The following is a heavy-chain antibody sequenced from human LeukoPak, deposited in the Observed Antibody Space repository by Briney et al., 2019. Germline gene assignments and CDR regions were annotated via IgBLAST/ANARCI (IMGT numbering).Heavy chain of an antibody. J-gene: IGHJ4*02. CDR2: ISAYNGNT. Sequence: ASVTVSCKASGYTFTSYGISWVRQAPGQGLEWMGWISAYNGNTNYAQKLQGRVTMTTDTSTSTAYMELRSLRSDDTAVYYCARDLHYYDSSGPAGYWGQGTLVTVSS. V-gene: IGHV1-18*01. CDR1: GYTFTSYG. D-gene: IGHD3-22*01. CDR3: ARDLHYYDSSGPAGY.